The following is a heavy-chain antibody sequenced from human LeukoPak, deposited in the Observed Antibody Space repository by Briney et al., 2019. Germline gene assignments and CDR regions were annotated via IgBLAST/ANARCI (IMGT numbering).Heavy chain of an antibody. CDR2: ISSSSSYI. V-gene: IGHV3-21*01. Sequence: GGSLRLSCAASGFTFSSYSMTWVRQAPGKGLEWVSSISSSSSYIYYADSVKGRFTISRDNAKNSLYLQMNSLRAEDTAVYYCARDFWSGYSDDWGQGTLVTVSS. CDR3: ARDFWSGYSDD. CDR1: GFTFSSYS. J-gene: IGHJ4*02. D-gene: IGHD3-3*01.